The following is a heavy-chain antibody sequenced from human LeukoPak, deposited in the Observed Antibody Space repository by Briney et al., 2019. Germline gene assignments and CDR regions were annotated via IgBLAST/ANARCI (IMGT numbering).Heavy chain of an antibody. V-gene: IGHV3-23*01. D-gene: IGHD3-10*02. Sequence: GESLRLSCAASGFTFSNYGMSWVRQAPGKGLEWVSVIRGSGGGTYYADSVKGRFTISRDNSKNTVYLQMNSLRPEDTAVYYCARDVHRLGFDYWGQGTLVTVSS. J-gene: IGHJ4*02. CDR1: GFTFSNYG. CDR3: ARDVHRLGFDY. CDR2: IRGSGGGT.